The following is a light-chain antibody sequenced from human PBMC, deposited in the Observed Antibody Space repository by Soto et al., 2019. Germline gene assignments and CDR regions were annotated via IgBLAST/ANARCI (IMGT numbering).Light chain of an antibody. CDR3: QQYNNWPPIT. J-gene: IGKJ2*01. V-gene: IGKV3-15*01. CDR1: QSVSSN. CDR2: GAS. Sequence: EIVMTQSPATLSVSPGERATLSCRASQSVSSNLAWYQQKPGQAPRPLIYGASTRATGIPARFRGSGSGTEFTLTTSSLQSADFSVYYCQQYNNWPPITFGQGTKLEIK.